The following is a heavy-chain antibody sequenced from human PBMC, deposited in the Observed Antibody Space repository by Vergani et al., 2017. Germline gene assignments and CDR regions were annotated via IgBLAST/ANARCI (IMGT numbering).Heavy chain of an antibody. Sequence: EVQLMESGGRVVRPGGSLRLSCAASGFNFEDYGMNWVRQAPGKGLEWVATVTWNAGNAKDANSLRGRFAISRDNARTSVYLQMNSLRVEDTAFYYCARGDSANFGSYFDHWGQGVLVTVSS. CDR3: ARGDSANFGSYFDH. CDR2: VTWNAGNA. V-gene: IGHV3-20*04. CDR1: GFNFEDYG. J-gene: IGHJ4*02. D-gene: IGHD1-7*01.